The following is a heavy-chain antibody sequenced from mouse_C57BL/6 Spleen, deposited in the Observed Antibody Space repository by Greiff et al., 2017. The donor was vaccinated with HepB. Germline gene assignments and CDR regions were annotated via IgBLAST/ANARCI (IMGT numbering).Heavy chain of an antibody. CDR1: GYTFTSYW. D-gene: IGHD1-1*01. V-gene: IGHV1-61*01. J-gene: IGHJ1*03. CDR2: IYPSDSET. CDR3: ASNDYGWYFDV. Sequence: QVQLQQPGAELVRPGSSVKLSCKASGYTFTSYWMDWVKQRPGQGLEWIGNIYPSDSETNYNQKFKDKATLTVDKSSSTAYMQLSSLTSEDSAVYYCASNDYGWYFDVWGTGTTVTVSS.